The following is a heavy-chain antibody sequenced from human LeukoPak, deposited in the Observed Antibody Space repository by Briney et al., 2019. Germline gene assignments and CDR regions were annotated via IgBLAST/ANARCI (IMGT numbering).Heavy chain of an antibody. J-gene: IGHJ5*02. CDR2: IDQSGNT. Sequence: PSESLSLTCAASGVSSNFDFWTWVRQFPGKGLEWIGEIDQSGNTNYNPPLKSRFTMSFDVSNNQFSLKLKSVNAADTGVYFCARGFIAVAGTALNWFDPWGPGTQVTVSS. CDR3: ARGFIAVAGTALNWFDP. D-gene: IGHD6-19*01. V-gene: IGHV4-34*01. CDR1: GVSSNFDF.